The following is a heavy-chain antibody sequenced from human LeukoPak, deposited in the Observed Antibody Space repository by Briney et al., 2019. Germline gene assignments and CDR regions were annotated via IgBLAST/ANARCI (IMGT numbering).Heavy chain of an antibody. CDR3: ARDRYYAFDI. D-gene: IGHD3-9*01. CDR1: GFTFCGYS. CDR2: ISSSSSGI. J-gene: IGHJ3*02. Sequence: GGSLRLSCAASGFTFCGYSMSWVPQAPGKGLEWLSYISSSSSGIYYADSVKGRFTISRDNAKSTLYLQMNSLRDDDTAVYYCARDRYYAFDIWGQGTMVTVSS. V-gene: IGHV3-48*02.